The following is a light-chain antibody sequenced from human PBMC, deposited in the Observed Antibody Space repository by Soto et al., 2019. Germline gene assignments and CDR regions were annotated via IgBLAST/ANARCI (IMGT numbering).Light chain of an antibody. CDR2: GAS. J-gene: IGKJ3*01. V-gene: IGKV3-15*01. CDR3: QQRGSWPAT. Sequence: EILMTQYPATLSVSPGERATLSCRASQSVSSNLAWYQQKPGQAPRLLIYGASTRATGIPARLSGSGSGTDLTITISSLEDEDSAVYYCQQRGSWPATFGPGTQVDIK. CDR1: QSVSSN.